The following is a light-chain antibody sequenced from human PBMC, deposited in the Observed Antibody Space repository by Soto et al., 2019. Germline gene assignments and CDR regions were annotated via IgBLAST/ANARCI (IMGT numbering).Light chain of an antibody. V-gene: IGKV1-9*01. Sequence: DIQLTQSPSFLSASVGDRVTITCRASQGIRNFLAWYQQKLGKAPKLLIYAASTLESGDSLRFSGSGSGTEFTLTISNLQPEDFATYYCQHLNSYPRALAFGGGTKVEI. CDR2: AAS. CDR1: QGIRNF. J-gene: IGKJ4*01. CDR3: QHLNSYPRALA.